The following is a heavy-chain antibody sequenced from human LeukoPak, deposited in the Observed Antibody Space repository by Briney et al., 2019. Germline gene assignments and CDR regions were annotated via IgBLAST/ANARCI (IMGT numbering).Heavy chain of an antibody. CDR3: ARYDFWSGSLIDY. V-gene: IGHV3-48*04. J-gene: IGHJ4*02. CDR1: GFTFSSYS. CDR2: ISSLSGTI. D-gene: IGHD3-3*01. Sequence: PGGSLRLSCAASGFTFSSYSMNWVRQAPGEGLEWVSYISSLSGTIYYADSVKGRFTISRDNAKNSLYLQMNSLRAEDTAVYYCARYDFWSGSLIDYWGQGTLVTVSS.